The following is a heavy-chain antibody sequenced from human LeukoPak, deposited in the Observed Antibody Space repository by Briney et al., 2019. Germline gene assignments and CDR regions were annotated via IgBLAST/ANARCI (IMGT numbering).Heavy chain of an antibody. CDR1: GFTFSSYG. J-gene: IGHJ6*02. Sequence: GRSLRLSCAASGFTFSSYGMHWVRQAPGKGLEWVAAIWYDGSNKYYADSVKGRFTISRDNSKNTLYLQMNSLRAEDTAVYYCAREDIVATSPYYYYYGMDVWGQGTTVTVSS. D-gene: IGHD5-12*01. V-gene: IGHV3-33*01. CDR2: IWYDGSNK. CDR3: AREDIVATSPYYYYYGMDV.